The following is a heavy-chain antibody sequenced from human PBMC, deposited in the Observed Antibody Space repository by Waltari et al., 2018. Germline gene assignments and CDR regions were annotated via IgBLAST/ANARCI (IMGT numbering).Heavy chain of an antibody. V-gene: IGHV3-30*18. CDR3: AKEGSGGYDF. CDR2: LSSDSTNK. J-gene: IGHJ4*02. Sequence: QVHLVESGGGVVQPGRSLRLSCAASGFTFSDYAMHWVRQAPGKGLECVAVLSSDSTNKFYTDIVKGRFTISRDNSKNTLYLQMNSLRAEDTAVYYCAKEGSGGYDFWGQGTLVTVSP. D-gene: IGHD5-12*01. CDR1: GFTFSDYA.